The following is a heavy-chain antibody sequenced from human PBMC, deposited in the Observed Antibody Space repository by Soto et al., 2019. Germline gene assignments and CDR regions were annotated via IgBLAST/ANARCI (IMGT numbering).Heavy chain of an antibody. V-gene: IGHV4-4*07. CDR1: GGSISSYY. J-gene: IGHJ3*01. CDR3: ARGIVVVTANAFDL. Sequence: KASETLSLTCTVSGGSISSYYWSWIRQPAGKGLQWIGRIYASGTTIYNPSLKSRVTMSVDTSKNQFSLKLSSVTAADTAVYYCARGIVVVTANAFDLWGQGTMVTVSS. CDR2: IYASGTT. D-gene: IGHD2-21*02.